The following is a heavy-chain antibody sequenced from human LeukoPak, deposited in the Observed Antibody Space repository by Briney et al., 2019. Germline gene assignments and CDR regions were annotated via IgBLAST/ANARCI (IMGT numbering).Heavy chain of an antibody. J-gene: IGHJ4*02. CDR3: ATSPYRGGSSWTEFEY. Sequence: PGGSLRLSCAASGFTFSRYGIHWVRQAPGKGLEWVAFVRYDEIDKYYADSVKGRFTISRDNSKNTVWLQMNSLRPEDTAVYYCATSPYRGGSSWTEFEYWGQGALVTVSS. CDR1: GFTFSRYG. CDR2: VRYDEIDK. D-gene: IGHD6-13*01. V-gene: IGHV3-30*02.